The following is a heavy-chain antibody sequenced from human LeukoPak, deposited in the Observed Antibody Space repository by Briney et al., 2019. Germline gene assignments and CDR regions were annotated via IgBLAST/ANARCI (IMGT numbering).Heavy chain of an antibody. V-gene: IGHV1-69*13. D-gene: IGHD6-13*01. J-gene: IGHJ4*02. CDR1: GGTFSSYA. Sequence: SVKVSCKASGGTFSSYAISWVRQAPGQGLEWMGGIIPIFGTANYAQKFQGRVTITADESTSTAYMELSSLRSEDTAVYYCARAKGTGYSSSWYWNYFDCWGQGTLVTVSS. CDR2: IIPIFGTA. CDR3: ARAKGTGYSSSWYWNYFDC.